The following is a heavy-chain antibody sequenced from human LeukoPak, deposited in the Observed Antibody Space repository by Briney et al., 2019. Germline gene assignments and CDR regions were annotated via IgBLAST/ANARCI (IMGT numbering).Heavy chain of an antibody. Sequence: KPPETLSLTCAVYGGSFSGYYWSWVRQPPGKGLEWIGEINHSGSTNYNPSLKSRVTISVDTSKNQFSLKLSSVTAADTAVYYCTREGGRIAAAGTRYGAFDYWGQGTLVTVSS. J-gene: IGHJ4*02. CDR2: INHSGST. CDR3: TREGGRIAAAGTRYGAFDY. CDR1: GGSFSGYY. V-gene: IGHV4-34*01. D-gene: IGHD6-13*01.